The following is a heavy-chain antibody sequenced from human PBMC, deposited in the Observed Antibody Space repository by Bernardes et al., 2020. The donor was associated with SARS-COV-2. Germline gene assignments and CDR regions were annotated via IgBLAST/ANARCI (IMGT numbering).Heavy chain of an antibody. CDR3: AREGLGYDFWSGYIYYGMDV. CDR1: GFTFSSYW. Sequence: GSLRLSCSASGFTFSSYWMSWVRQAPGKGLEWVANIKQDGSEKYYVDSVKGRFTISRDNAKNSLYLQMNSLRAEDTAVYYCAREGLGYDFWSGYIYYGMDVWGQGTTVTVSS. D-gene: IGHD3-3*01. V-gene: IGHV3-7*01. CDR2: IKQDGSEK. J-gene: IGHJ6*02.